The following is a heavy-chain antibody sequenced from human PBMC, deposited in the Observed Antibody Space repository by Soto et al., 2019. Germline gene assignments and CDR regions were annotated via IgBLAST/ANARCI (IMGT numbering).Heavy chain of an antibody. CDR1: GGSISSADYY. V-gene: IGHV4-30-4*01. D-gene: IGHD3-22*01. CDR3: ARAPYYYDRSGYYSAFDY. CDR2: IFNSGST. J-gene: IGHJ4*02. Sequence: TSETLSLSCTVSGGSISSADYYWSWIRQPPGKGLEWIGHIFNSGSTYYNPSLQSRVTISVDTSKNQLSLKVRSVTAADTAVYFCARAPYYYDRSGYYSAFDYWGQGTLVTVSS.